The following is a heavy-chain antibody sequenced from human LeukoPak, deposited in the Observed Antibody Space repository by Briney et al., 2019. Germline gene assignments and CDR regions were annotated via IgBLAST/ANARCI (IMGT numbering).Heavy chain of an antibody. D-gene: IGHD2/OR15-2a*01. CDR3: ARRSQCNRITCSGGGAFDI. J-gene: IGHJ3*02. CDR2: ISGFNGET. V-gene: IGHV1-18*01. Sequence: ASVKVSCKASGYSFTSYGISWVRQAPGQGLECVGWISGFNGETSYAQKVQDRVTMTIDRSTTTAYMDLRSLRSDDTAIYYCARRSQCNRITCSGGGAFDIWGQGTMVTVSS. CDR1: GYSFTSYG.